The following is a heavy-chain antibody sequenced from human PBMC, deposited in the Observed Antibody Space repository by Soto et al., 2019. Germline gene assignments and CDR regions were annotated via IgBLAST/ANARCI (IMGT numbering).Heavy chain of an antibody. CDR1: RFTFSNYW. V-gene: IGHV3-7*03. CDR2: IKQDGSEK. CDR3: ARGCSGGSCYSIWFDY. J-gene: IGHJ4*02. Sequence: PGRSLRLSCAASRFTFSNYWMTWLRQAPGQGLEWVANIKQDGSEKYYVDSVRGRFTTSRDNAKNSLYLQMNSLRAEDTAVYYCARGCSGGSCYSIWFDYWGQGTQVTVSS. D-gene: IGHD2-15*01.